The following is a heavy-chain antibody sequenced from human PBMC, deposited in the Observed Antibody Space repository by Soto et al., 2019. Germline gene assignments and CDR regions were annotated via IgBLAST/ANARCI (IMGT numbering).Heavy chain of an antibody. V-gene: IGHV3-7*01. CDR3: ARVDVLLWFGELFSYYYYYYMDV. Sequence: GSLRLSCAASGFTFSSYWMSWVRQAPGKGLEWVANIKQDGSEKYYVDSVKGRFTISRDNAKNSLYLQMNSLRAEDTAVYYCARVDVLLWFGELFSYYYYYYMDVWGKGTTVTVSS. CDR2: IKQDGSEK. CDR1: GFTFSSYW. J-gene: IGHJ6*03. D-gene: IGHD3-10*01.